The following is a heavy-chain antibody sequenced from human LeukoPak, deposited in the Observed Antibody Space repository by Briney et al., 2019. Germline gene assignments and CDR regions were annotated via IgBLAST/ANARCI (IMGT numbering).Heavy chain of an antibody. D-gene: IGHD3-16*01. CDR2: INPNSGGT. V-gene: IGHV1-2*04. Sequence: GASVKVSCKASGYTFTGYYMHWVRQAPGQGLEWMGWINPNSGGTNYAQKFQGWVTMTRDTSISTAYMELSRLRSDDTAVYYCARDLIDRGRMLVSWGQGTLVTVSS. CDR3: ARDLIDRGRMLVS. J-gene: IGHJ4*02. CDR1: GYTFTGYY.